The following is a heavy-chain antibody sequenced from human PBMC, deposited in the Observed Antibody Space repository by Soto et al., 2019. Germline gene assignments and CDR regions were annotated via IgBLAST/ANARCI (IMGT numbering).Heavy chain of an antibody. D-gene: IGHD1-7*01. CDR1: GFTFSSYD. CDR2: ISSNGGTT. CDR3: VRRVSGNYDY. V-gene: IGHV3-64*01. J-gene: IGHJ4*02. Sequence: EVPLAESGGGMVQPGGSLRLSCVASGFTFSSYDMHWVRQAPGKGLEYVSSISSNGGTTYYGNSVKGRFTISRDNSKNTLYLQMGSLRAEDMAVYYCVRRVSGNYDYWGQGTQVTVSS.